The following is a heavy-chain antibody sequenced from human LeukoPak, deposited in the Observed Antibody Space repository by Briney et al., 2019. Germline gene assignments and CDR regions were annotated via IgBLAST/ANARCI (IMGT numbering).Heavy chain of an antibody. CDR1: GFTFSSYA. CDR3: AKRLNSYGYETDY. V-gene: IGHV3-23*01. Sequence: SGGSLRLSCAASGFTFSSYAMSWVRQAPGKGLEWVSAISGSGGSTYYADSVKGRFTISRDNSKNTLYLQMNSLRAEDTAVYYCAKRLNSYGYETDYWGQGTLVTVSS. J-gene: IGHJ4*02. CDR2: ISGSGGST. D-gene: IGHD5-18*01.